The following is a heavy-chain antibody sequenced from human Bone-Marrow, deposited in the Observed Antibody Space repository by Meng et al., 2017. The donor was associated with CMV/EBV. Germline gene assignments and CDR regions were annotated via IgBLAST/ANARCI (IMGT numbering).Heavy chain of an antibody. CDR1: GFTFSNAW. V-gene: IGHV3-15*07. CDR3: AKERRLLRLFDY. J-gene: IGHJ4*02. CDR2: IKSKTDGGTT. D-gene: IGHD4-17*01. Sequence: SGFTFSNAWMDWVRQAPGKGLEWVGRIKSKTDGGTTDYAAPVKGRFTISRDDSKNTLYLQMNSLRAEDTAVYYCAKERRLLRLFDYWGQGTLVTVSS.